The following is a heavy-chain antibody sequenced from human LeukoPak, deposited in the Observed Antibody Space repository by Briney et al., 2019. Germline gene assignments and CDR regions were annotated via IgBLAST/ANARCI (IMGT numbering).Heavy chain of an antibody. D-gene: IGHD5-24*01. J-gene: IGHJ4*02. V-gene: IGHV3-30*03. CDR1: GFTFSSYG. CDR2: ISLDGSDE. Sequence: PGGSLRLSCAASGFTFSSYGMHWVRQAPGKGLEWVAVISLDGSDEYYADSVKGRFTISRDNSKKMLYLQMNSLRAEDTAIYYCTRVGYIDEGIDYWGQGTLVTVSS. CDR3: TRVGYIDEGIDY.